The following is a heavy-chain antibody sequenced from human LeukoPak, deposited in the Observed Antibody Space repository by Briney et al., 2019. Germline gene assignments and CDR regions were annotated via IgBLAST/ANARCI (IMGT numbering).Heavy chain of an antibody. CDR1: GFTFSSYA. J-gene: IGHJ4*02. Sequence: GGSLRLSCAASGFTFSSYAMHWVRQAPGKGLEWVAVISYDGSNKYYADSVKGRFTISRDNSKNTLYLQMNSLRAEDTAVYYCARESRSVDDILTGYYFDYWGQGTLVTVSS. V-gene: IGHV3-30-3*01. CDR3: ARESRSVDDILTGYYFDY. D-gene: IGHD3-9*01. CDR2: ISYDGSNK.